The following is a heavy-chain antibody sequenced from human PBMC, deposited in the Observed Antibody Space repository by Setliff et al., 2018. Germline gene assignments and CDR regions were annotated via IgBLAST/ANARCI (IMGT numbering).Heavy chain of an antibody. CDR2: IYYSGST. V-gene: IGHV4-39*06. CDR3: AREQWLDPPGYYYMDV. J-gene: IGHJ6*03. CDR1: GGSISSSSYY. Sequence: SETLSLTCTVSGGSISSSSYYWGWIRQPPGKGLEWIGSIYYSGSTYYNPSLKSRVTISRDTSKNQVPLKLNSVTATDTAVYYCAREQWLDPPGYYYMDVWAKGTTVTVSS. D-gene: IGHD6-19*01.